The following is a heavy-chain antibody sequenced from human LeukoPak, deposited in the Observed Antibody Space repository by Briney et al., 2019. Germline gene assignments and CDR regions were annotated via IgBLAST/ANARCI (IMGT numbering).Heavy chain of an antibody. CDR3: ARDWSGWYTDAFDI. J-gene: IGHJ3*02. CDR1: GFSLSSHG. Sequence: GGSLRLSCAASGFSLSSHGMHWVRQGPGKGLEWEAFISYDGRNKYYGDSVKGRFTISRDNAKNTLYLQMNNLTVEDTALYYCARDWSGWYTDAFDIWGQGTMVTVSS. CDR2: ISYDGRNK. D-gene: IGHD6-19*01. V-gene: IGHV3-30*03.